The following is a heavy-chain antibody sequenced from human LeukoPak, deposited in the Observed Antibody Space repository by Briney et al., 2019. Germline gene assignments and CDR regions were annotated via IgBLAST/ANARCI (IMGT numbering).Heavy chain of an antibody. J-gene: IGHJ4*02. V-gene: IGHV4-30-2*01. D-gene: IGHD3-16*01. CDR1: GGSISSGGYS. CDR3: ASSLARGMTYDY. CDR2: IYHSGST. Sequence: PSETLSLTCAVSGGSISSGGYSWSWIRQPPGKGLEWIGYIYHSGSTYYNPSLESRVTISVDRSKNQFSLKLSSVTAADTAVYYCASSLARGMTYDYWGQGTLVTVSS.